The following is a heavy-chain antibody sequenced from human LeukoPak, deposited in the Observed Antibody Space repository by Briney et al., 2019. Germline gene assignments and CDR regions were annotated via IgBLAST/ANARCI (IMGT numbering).Heavy chain of an antibody. CDR1: GGSFSGYY. CDR3: ARTGGNSPYYFDY. Sequence: SSETLSLTCAVYGGSFSGYYWSWIRQPPGKGLEWIGEINHSGSTNYNPSLKSRVTISVDTSKNQFSLKLSSVTAADTAVYYCARTGGNSPYYFDYWGQGTLVTVSS. V-gene: IGHV4-34*01. CDR2: INHSGST. J-gene: IGHJ4*02. D-gene: IGHD4-23*01.